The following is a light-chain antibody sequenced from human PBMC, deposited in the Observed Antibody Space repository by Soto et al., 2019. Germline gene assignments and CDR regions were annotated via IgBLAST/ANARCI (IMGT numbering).Light chain of an antibody. V-gene: IGKV1-39*01. CDR1: QSISSY. J-gene: IGKJ3*01. CDR2: AAS. CDR3: QQSYSTPFT. Sequence: DIQMTQSPSSLSASVGDRVTITCRASQSISSYLNWYQQKPGKAPKLLIYAASSLQSGVPSRCSGSVSGTEFTLTISSLQPEDFATYYCQQSYSTPFTFGPGTKVDIK.